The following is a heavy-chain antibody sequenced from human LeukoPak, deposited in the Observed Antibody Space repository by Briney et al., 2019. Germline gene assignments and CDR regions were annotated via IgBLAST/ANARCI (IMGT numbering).Heavy chain of an antibody. CDR3: ARDIQLST. CDR2: ISFSGGST. J-gene: IGHJ3*01. D-gene: IGHD5-24*01. CDR1: GFTFSHSA. V-gene: IGHV3-23*01. Sequence: GGSLRLSCAASGFTFSHSAMSWVRQAPGKGLEWVSLISFSGGSTYYADSVKGRFTISRDNSKDTLYLQMNSLRAEDTAIYYCARDIQLSTWGLGTMVTVSS.